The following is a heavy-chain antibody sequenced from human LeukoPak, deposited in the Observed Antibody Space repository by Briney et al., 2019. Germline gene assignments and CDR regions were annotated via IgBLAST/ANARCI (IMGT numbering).Heavy chain of an antibody. CDR2: IYTSGST. CDR3: ARIPTYYYGSGSYYNPTWFDP. V-gene: IGHV4-4*07. J-gene: IGHJ5*02. CDR1: GGSISSYY. Sequence: SETLSLTCTVSGGSISSYYWSWIRQPAGKGLEWIGRIYTSGSTNYNPSLKSRVTISVDTSKNQFSLKLSSVTAADTAVYYCARIPTYYYGSGSYYNPTWFDPWGQGTLVTVSS. D-gene: IGHD3-10*01.